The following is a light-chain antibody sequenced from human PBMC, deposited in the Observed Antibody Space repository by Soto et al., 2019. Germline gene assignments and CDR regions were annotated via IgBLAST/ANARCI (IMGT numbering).Light chain of an antibody. J-gene: IGKJ1*01. Sequence: EIVMTQSPATLSVSPGEGATLSCRASQSVSSKLAWYQQKPGQAPRLLIYGASTRATGIPARFSGSGSGTEFTLTISSLQPDDFATYYCQQYNTYPWTFGQGTKVDI. CDR3: QQYNTYPWT. CDR1: QSVSSK. V-gene: IGKV3-15*01. CDR2: GAS.